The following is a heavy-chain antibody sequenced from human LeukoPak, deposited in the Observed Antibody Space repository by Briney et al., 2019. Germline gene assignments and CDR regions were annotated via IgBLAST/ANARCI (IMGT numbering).Heavy chain of an antibody. CDR3: AKLVTMTGYAFDI. CDR2: ISGSGGST. V-gene: IGHV3-23*01. CDR1: GFTFSSYG. J-gene: IGHJ3*02. D-gene: IGHD3-9*01. Sequence: PGGSLRLSCAASGFTFSSYGMSWVRQAPGKGLEWVSAISGSGGSTYYADSVKGRFTISRDSSKNTLYLQMNSLRAEDTAVYYCAKLVTMTGYAFDIWGQGTMVTVSS.